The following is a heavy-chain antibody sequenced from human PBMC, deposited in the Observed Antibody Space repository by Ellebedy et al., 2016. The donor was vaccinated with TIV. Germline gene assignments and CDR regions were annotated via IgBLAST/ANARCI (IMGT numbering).Heavy chain of an antibody. CDR2: ISAYNGNT. CDR3: AAFPYLSSSSAY. CDR1: GYTFTSYG. V-gene: IGHV1-18*01. J-gene: IGHJ4*02. Sequence: ASVKVSCKASGYTFTSYGISWVRQAPGQGLEWMGWISAYNGNTNYAQKLQGRVTMTTDTSTSTAYMELRSLRSDDTAVYYCAAFPYLSSSSAYWGQGALVTVSS. D-gene: IGHD6-6*01.